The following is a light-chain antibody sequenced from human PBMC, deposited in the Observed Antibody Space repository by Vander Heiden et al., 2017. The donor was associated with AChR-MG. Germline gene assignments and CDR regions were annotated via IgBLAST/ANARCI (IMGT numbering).Light chain of an antibody. V-gene: IGKV1-39*01. CDR1: RSISRH. J-gene: IGKJ3*01. CDR3: EQSDTTLRS. Sequence: DIQMTQSPSSLSASVGDRVTVTCRASRSISRHLNWYQQKPGKAPKLLIYAASSLQSGVPSRFSGSGSGTDFTITISSLKPGDFATCECEQSDTTLRSFGHTNKIDI. CDR2: AAS.